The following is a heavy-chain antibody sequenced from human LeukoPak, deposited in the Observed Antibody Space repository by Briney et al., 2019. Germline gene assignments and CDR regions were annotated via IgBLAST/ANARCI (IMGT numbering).Heavy chain of an antibody. CDR3: ASRRFGELFFEY. J-gene: IGHJ4*02. CDR2: IYYSGST. Sequence: SETLSLTCTVSGGSISSYYWSWIRQPPGKGLEWIGYIYYSGSTNYNPSLKSRVTISVDTSKNQFSLKLSPVTAADTAVYYCASRRFGELFFEYWGQGTLVTVSS. D-gene: IGHD3-10*01. CDR1: GGSISSYY. V-gene: IGHV4-59*01.